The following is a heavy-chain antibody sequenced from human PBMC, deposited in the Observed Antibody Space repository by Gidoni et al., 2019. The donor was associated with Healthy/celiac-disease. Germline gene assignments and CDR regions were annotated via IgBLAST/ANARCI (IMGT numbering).Heavy chain of an antibody. D-gene: IGHD3-3*01. CDR2: IFSNDEK. CDR3: ARIIAVMDYDFWSGYYGGGWFDP. V-gene: IGHV2-26*01. CDR1: GFSLSNARMG. J-gene: IGHJ5*02. Sequence: QVTLKESGPVLVKPTETLTLTCTVSGFSLSNARMGVSWIRQPPGKALEWLAHIFSNDEKSYSTSLKSRLTISKDTSKSRVVLTMTNMDPVDTATYYCARIIAVMDYDFWSGYYGGGWFDPWGQGTLVTVSS.